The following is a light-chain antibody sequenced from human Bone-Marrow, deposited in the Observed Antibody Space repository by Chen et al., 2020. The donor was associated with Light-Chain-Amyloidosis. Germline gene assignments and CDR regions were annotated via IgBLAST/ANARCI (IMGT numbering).Light chain of an antibody. Sequence: SYELTQPPSVSVSPGQTARITCSGDDLPTKYAYWYQQKPGQAPVLVIHRDTERPSGISERFSGSSSGTTATLTISGVKAEDEADYHCQSADSSGTYEVIFGGGTKLTGL. CDR3: QSADSSGTYEVI. CDR1: DLPTKY. J-gene: IGLJ2*01. V-gene: IGLV3-25*03. CDR2: RDT.